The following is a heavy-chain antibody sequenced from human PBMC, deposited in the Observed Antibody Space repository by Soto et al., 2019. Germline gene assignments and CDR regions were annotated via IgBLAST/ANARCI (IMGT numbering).Heavy chain of an antibody. CDR3: ARVVSVGSHAY. CDR1: GGSISSSY. J-gene: IGHJ4*02. D-gene: IGHD3-10*01. V-gene: IGHV4-59*01. Sequence: QVQLQESGPGLVKPSETLSLTCTVAGGSISSSYWCWLRQPPGKGLEWIGYMNYSGSTKNNPSLTSRLTISTDTPKNQISLKLSSVTAAGTAIYYCARVVSVGSHAYWGQGTLVTVSS. CDR2: MNYSGST.